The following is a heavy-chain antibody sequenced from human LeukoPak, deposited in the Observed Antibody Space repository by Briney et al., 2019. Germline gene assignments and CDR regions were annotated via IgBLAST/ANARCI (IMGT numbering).Heavy chain of an antibody. CDR1: GGSISSYY. V-gene: IGHV4-59*01. D-gene: IGHD4-23*01. J-gene: IGHJ6*02. Sequence: SETLSLTCTVSGGSISSYYWSWIRQPPGKGLEWIGYIYYSGSTNYNPSLKSRVTISVDTSKNQFSLKLNSVTAADTAVYYCARDYGGNSNYYYYGMGVWGQGTTVTVSS. CDR2: IYYSGST. CDR3: ARDYGGNSNYYYYGMGV.